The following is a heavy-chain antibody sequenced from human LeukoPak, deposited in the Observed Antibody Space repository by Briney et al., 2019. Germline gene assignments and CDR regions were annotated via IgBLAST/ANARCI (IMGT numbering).Heavy chain of an antibody. CDR1: GYTFTSYG. Sequence: ASVTVSCKASGYTFTSYGISWVRQAPGQGLEWMGWISAYNGNTNYAQKLQGRVTMTTDTSTSTAYMELRSLRSDDTAVYYCARSPDYSGSYWCRDWGQGTLVTVSS. J-gene: IGHJ4*02. CDR3: ARSPDYSGSYWCRD. D-gene: IGHD1-26*01. CDR2: ISAYNGNT. V-gene: IGHV1-18*01.